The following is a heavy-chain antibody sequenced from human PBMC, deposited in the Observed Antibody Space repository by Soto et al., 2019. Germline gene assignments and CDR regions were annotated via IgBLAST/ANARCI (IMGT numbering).Heavy chain of an antibody. CDR1: GFTFTGYS. CDR2: ISSTTNYI. V-gene: IGHV3-21*06. J-gene: IGHJ4*02. CDR3: ARESEDLTSNFDY. Sequence: GGSLRLSCAASGFTFTGYSMNWVRQAPGKGLEWVSSISSTTNYIYYGDSMKGRFTISRDNAKNSLYLEMNSLRAEDTAVYYCARESEDLTSNFDYWGQGALVTVSS.